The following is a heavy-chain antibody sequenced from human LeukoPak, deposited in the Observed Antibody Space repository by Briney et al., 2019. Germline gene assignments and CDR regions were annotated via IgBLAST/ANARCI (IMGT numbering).Heavy chain of an antibody. CDR1: GFTPSSYW. D-gene: IGHD1-26*01. Sequence: GGSLRLSCAASGFTPSSYWMSWVRQAPGKGLEWVANIKRDGSEKYYVDSVKGRFTISRDNAKNSLYLQMNSLRVEDTAVYYCVRDDGATKPCWGQGTLVTVSS. CDR2: IKRDGSEK. J-gene: IGHJ4*02. V-gene: IGHV3-7*01. CDR3: VRDDGATKPC.